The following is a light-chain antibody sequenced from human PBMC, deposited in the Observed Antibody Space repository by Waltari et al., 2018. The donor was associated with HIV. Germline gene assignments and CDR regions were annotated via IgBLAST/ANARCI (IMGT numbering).Light chain of an antibody. J-gene: IGKJ1*01. CDR1: EAIKRTY. CDR2: GAT. Sequence: EIVLTQSPGTLSSSPGARATLYCVTSEAIKRTYLSWYQQKDGQVPRLLIYGATNRAPCIPDRFSGSGSGTEFNLTINGLETEDFVVYYCHQYGSSFWTFGQGTKVEVK. CDR3: HQYGSSFWT. V-gene: IGKV3-20*01.